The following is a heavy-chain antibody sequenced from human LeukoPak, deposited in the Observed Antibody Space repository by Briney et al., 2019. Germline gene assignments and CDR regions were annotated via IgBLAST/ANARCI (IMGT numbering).Heavy chain of an antibody. CDR2: INHSGST. J-gene: IGHJ5*02. V-gene: IGHV4-34*01. Sequence: SETLSLTCAVYGGPFSGYYWSWIRQPPGKGLEWIGEINHSGSTNYNPSLKSRVTISVDTSKNQFSLKLSSVTAADTAVYYCARLTLGYCSSTSCYQRFDPWGQGTLVTVSS. D-gene: IGHD2-2*01. CDR1: GGPFSGYY. CDR3: ARLTLGYCSSTSCYQRFDP.